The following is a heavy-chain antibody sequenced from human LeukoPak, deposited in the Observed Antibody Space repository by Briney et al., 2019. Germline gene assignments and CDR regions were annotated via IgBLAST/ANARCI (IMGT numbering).Heavy chain of an antibody. CDR3: ASSHSGSHRLGAFDI. CDR1: GYTFTSYY. D-gene: IGHD1-26*01. V-gene: IGHV1-46*01. Sequence: ASVKVSCKASGYTFTSYYMHWVRQAPGQGLEWMGIINPSGGSTSYAQKFQGRVTMTRDTSTSTVYMELNSLRAEDTAVYYCASSHSGSHRLGAFDIWGQGTMVTVSS. CDR2: INPSGGST. J-gene: IGHJ3*02.